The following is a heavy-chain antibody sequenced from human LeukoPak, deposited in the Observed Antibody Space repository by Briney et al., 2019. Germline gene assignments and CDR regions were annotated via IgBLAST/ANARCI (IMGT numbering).Heavy chain of an antibody. CDR1: GGSISSGSYY. CDR3: AREWELPWGPFDY. D-gene: IGHD1-26*01. V-gene: IGHV4-61*02. Sequence: PSETLSLTCTVSGGSISSGSYYWSWIRQPAGKGLEWIGRIYTSGSTNYNPSLKSRVTISVDTSKNQFSLKLSSVTAAGTAVYYCAREWELPWGPFDYWGQGTLVTVSS. CDR2: IYTSGST. J-gene: IGHJ4*02.